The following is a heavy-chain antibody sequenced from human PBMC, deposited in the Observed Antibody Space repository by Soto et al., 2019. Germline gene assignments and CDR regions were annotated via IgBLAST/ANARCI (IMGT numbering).Heavy chain of an antibody. CDR3: ATGQRNWNYVLGPDY. D-gene: IGHD1-7*01. J-gene: IGHJ4*02. CDR1: GYTLTELS. CDR2: FDPEDGET. V-gene: IGHV1-24*01. Sequence: ASVKVSCKVSGYTLTELSMHWVRQVPGKGLEWMGGFDPEDGETIYAQKFQGRVTMTEDTSTDTAYMELSSLRSEDTAVYYCATGQRNWNYVLGPDYWGQGTLVTVSS.